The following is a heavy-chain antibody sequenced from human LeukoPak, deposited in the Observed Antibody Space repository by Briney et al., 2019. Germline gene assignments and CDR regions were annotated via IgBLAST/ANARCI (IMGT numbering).Heavy chain of an antibody. D-gene: IGHD1-26*01. J-gene: IGHJ3*02. V-gene: IGHV4-39*07. CDR1: GGSISSGSYY. CDR2: INHSGST. Sequence: SQTLSLTCTVSGGSISSGSYYWSWIRQPPGKGLEWIGEINHSGSTNYNPSLKSRVTISVDTSKNQFSLKLSSVTAAGTAVYYCASLPIRLKNHSGRWAFDIWGQGTMVTVSS. CDR3: ASLPIRLKNHSGRWAFDI.